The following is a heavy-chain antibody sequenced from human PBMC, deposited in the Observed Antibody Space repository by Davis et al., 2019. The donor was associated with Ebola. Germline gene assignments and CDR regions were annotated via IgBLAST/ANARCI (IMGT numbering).Heavy chain of an antibody. J-gene: IGHJ4*02. D-gene: IGHD3-3*02. CDR2: IYPGDSDT. V-gene: IGHV5-51*01. Sequence: GESLKISCQGSGYTFTTYWNGWVRQMPGKGLEWMGIIYPGDSDTRYSPSFQGQVTISADKSISTAYLQWSSLKASDTAMYYCARRGGWSGAFLDYWGQGTLVTVSS. CDR1: GYTFTTYW. CDR3: ARRGGWSGAFLDY.